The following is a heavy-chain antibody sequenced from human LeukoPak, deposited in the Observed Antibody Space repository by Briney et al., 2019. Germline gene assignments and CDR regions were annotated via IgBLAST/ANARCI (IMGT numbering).Heavy chain of an antibody. J-gene: IGHJ5*02. CDR1: GGSISSSNYY. CDR2: IYYSGSA. V-gene: IGHV4-39*07. CDR3: ARAVAGPNNWFDP. D-gene: IGHD6-19*01. Sequence: PSETLSLTCTVSGGSISSSNYYWGWIRQPPGKGLEWIGSIYYSGSAFYNPSLKSRVTISVDTSKNQSSLNLSSVTAADTAVYYCARAVAGPNNWFDPWGQGTLVTVSS.